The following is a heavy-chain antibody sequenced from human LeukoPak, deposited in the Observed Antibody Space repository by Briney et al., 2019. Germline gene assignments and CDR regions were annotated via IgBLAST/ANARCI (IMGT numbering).Heavy chain of an antibody. Sequence: RPSETLSLTCAVYGGSFSGYYWSWIRQPPGKGLEWIGEINHSGSTNYNPSLKSRVTISVDTSKNQFSLKLSSVTAADTAVYYCARGPDYDILTGESDYWGQGTLVTVSS. CDR3: ARGPDYDILTGESDY. CDR2: INHSGST. J-gene: IGHJ4*02. D-gene: IGHD3-9*01. V-gene: IGHV4-34*01. CDR1: GGSFSGYY.